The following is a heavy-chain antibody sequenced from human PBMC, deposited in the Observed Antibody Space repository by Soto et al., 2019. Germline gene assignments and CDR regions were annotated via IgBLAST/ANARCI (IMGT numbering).Heavy chain of an antibody. V-gene: IGHV3-23*01. CDR2: ISGSGGST. Sequence: GGSLRLSCAASGFTFSSYAMSWVRQAPGKGLEWVSAISGSGGSTYYADSVKGRFTISRDNSENTLYLQMNSLRAEDTAVYYCANGRYYYDSSGYFAYWGQGTLVTVSS. CDR3: ANGRYYYDSSGYFAY. D-gene: IGHD3-22*01. CDR1: GFTFSSYA. J-gene: IGHJ4*02.